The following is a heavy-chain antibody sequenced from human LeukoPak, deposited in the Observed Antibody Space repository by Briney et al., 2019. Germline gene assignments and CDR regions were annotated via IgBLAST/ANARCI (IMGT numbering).Heavy chain of an antibody. V-gene: IGHV3-23*01. CDR3: ARDRSGYFDY. J-gene: IGHJ4*02. CDR2: ISSSGGDT. Sequence: GGSLRLSCAASGFTFNTYAMSWVRQAPGKGLEWVSSISSSGGDTYYTDSVKGRFTISRDNSKNTLYLQMNSLRAEDTAVYYCARDRSGYFDYWGQGTLVTVSS. CDR1: GFTFNTYA. D-gene: IGHD3-3*01.